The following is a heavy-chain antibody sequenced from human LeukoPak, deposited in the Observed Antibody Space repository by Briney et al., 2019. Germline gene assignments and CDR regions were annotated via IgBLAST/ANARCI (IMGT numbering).Heavy chain of an antibody. CDR1: GFTFSSYA. CDR2: ISYDGSNK. Sequence: AGGSLRLSCAASGFTFSSYAMHWVRQAPGKGLEWVAVISYDGSNKYYADSVKGRFTISRDNSKNTLYLQMNSLRAEDTAVYYCARAADLYNWNDVYYFDYWGQGTLVTVSS. D-gene: IGHD1-20*01. V-gene: IGHV3-30*04. CDR3: ARAADLYNWNDVYYFDY. J-gene: IGHJ4*02.